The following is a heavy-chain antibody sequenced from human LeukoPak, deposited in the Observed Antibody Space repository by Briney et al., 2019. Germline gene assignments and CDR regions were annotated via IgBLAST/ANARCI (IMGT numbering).Heavy chain of an antibody. Sequence: GASVKVSCKASGYNFISYYMHWVRQAPGQGLEWMGIINPSGGSTSYAQKFQDRVTMTRDTSTGTVYMVLSSLKSEDTAVYYCAREDVVLVDAVRYYYHGMDVWGQGTTVTVSS. CDR1: GYNFISYY. V-gene: IGHV1-46*01. CDR2: INPSGGST. CDR3: AREDVVLVDAVRYYYHGMDV. J-gene: IGHJ6*02. D-gene: IGHD2-8*01.